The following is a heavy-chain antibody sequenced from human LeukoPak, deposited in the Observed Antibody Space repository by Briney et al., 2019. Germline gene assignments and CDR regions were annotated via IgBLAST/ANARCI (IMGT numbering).Heavy chain of an antibody. CDR2: INHSGST. V-gene: IGHV4-34*01. CDR1: GGSFSGYY. J-gene: IGHJ6*03. D-gene: IGHD3-3*01. CDR3: ARRQITIFGVPYMDV. Sequence: SETLSLTCAVYGGSFSGYYWSWIRQPPGKGLEWIGEINHSGSTNYNPSLKSRVTISVDTSKNQFSLKLSSVTAADTAVYYCARRQITIFGVPYMDVWGKGTTVTVSS.